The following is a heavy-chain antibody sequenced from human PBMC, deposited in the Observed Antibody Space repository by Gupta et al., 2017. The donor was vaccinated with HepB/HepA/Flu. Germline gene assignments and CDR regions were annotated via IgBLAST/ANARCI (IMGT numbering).Heavy chain of an antibody. CDR2: ISHDGSNQ. J-gene: IGHJ4*02. Sequence: QLQLVEPGGGVAQPARSFRLFCAASPVTFFNYALHWVRQAPGKGLAWVAVISHDGSNQCYADSVKGRFTISRANSRNTQGLRMNSLRAEDTAVDYCVRGSLGFDLPLKGQYFDYGGQGILVTVSS. CDR1: PVTFFNYA. CDR3: VRGSLGFDLPLKGQYFDY. D-gene: IGHD3-9*01. V-gene: IGHV3-30*03.